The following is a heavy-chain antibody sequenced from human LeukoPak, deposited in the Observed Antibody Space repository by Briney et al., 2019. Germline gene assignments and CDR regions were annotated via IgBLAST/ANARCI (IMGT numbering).Heavy chain of an antibody. CDR2: ISYDGSNK. V-gene: IGHV3-30-3*01. Sequence: GGSLRLSCAASGFTFSSYAIHWVRQAPGKGLEWVAVISYDGSNKYYADSVKGRFTISRDNSKNTLYLQTNSLRAEDTAVYYCARDGRAVAGNGGVDAFDIWGQGTMVTVSS. D-gene: IGHD6-19*01. CDR1: GFTFSSYA. J-gene: IGHJ3*02. CDR3: ARDGRAVAGNGGVDAFDI.